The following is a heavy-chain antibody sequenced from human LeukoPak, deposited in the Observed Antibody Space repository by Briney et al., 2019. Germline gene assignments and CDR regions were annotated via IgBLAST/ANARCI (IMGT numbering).Heavy chain of an antibody. CDR1: GGSIRSYY. CDR3: ARGRDGFMSDFDS. Sequence: SETLSLICTVSGGSIRSYYWNWIRQPAGKGLEWIGRIYTTGSTYYNPSLKSRATMSVDTSKNQFSLKLRSLTAADTAVYYCARGRDGFMSDFDSWGQGTLVTVSS. D-gene: IGHD3-10*02. J-gene: IGHJ4*02. CDR2: IYTTGST. V-gene: IGHV4-4*07.